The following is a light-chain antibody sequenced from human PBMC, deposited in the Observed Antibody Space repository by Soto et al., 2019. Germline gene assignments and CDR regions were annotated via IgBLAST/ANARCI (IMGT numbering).Light chain of an antibody. V-gene: IGKV1-5*01. J-gene: IGKJ2*01. CDR1: QRISSW. CDR3: QQYNSYQYT. Sequence: DIPMTQSPSTLSASVGDRVTITCRAIQRISSWLAWYQQKPGKAPKLLIDDASSLESGVPSRFSGSGSATAFTLTISSLQPDDFSTYYCQQYNSYQYTFGQGTKLEIK. CDR2: DAS.